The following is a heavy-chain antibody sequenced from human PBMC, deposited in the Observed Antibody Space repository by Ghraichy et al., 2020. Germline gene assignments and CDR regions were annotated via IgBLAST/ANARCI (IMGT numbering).Heavy chain of an antibody. CDR1: GGSFSGYY. J-gene: IGHJ4*02. CDR3: ARLYSYGLPDY. D-gene: IGHD5-18*01. CDR2: INHSGST. Sequence: SETLSLTCAVYGGSFSGYYWSWIRQPPGKGLEWIGEINHSGSTNYNPSLKSRVTISVDTSKNQFSLKLSSVTAADTAVYYCARLYSYGLPDYWGQGTLVTVSS. V-gene: IGHV4-34*01.